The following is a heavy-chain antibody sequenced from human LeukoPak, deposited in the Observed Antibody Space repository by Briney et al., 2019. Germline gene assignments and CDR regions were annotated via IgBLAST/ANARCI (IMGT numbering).Heavy chain of an antibody. CDR2: ISYDGSNK. D-gene: IGHD6-13*01. CDR3: AREPEPLAAAGTRLRAFYRDDY. Sequence: PGGSLRLSCAASGFTFSSYAMHWVRQAPGKGLEWVAVISYDGSNKYYADSVKGRFTISRDNSKNTLYLQMNSLRAEDTAVYYCAREPEPLAAAGTRLRAFYRDDYWGQGTLVTVSS. J-gene: IGHJ4*02. CDR1: GFTFSSYA. V-gene: IGHV3-30-3*01.